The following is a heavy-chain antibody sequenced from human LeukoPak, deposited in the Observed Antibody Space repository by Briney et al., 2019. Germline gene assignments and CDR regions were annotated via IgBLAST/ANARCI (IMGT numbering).Heavy chain of an antibody. CDR3: VRQSDYGSGSYS. Sequence: GESLKISCKASGFTFSSYWIGWVRQMPGKGLDWMGIIYPGDFKTRYKSSFQGQVTISADKSITTAYMQWSSLKASDTAMYYCVRQSDYGSGSYSWGQGTLVTVSS. CDR1: GFTFSSYW. J-gene: IGHJ4*02. CDR2: IYPGDFKT. D-gene: IGHD3-10*01. V-gene: IGHV5-51*01.